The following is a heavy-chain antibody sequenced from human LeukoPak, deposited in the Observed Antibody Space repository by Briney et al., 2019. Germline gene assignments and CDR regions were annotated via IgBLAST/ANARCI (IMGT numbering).Heavy chain of an antibody. D-gene: IGHD6-19*01. J-gene: IGHJ4*02. CDR3: ATAGYSSGWYYFDY. CDR1: GYTLTELS. Sequence: ASVKVSCKVSGYTLTELSMHWVRQAPGKGLEWMGGFDPEDGETIYAQKFQGRVTMTEDTSTDTAYMELSSLRSEDTAVYYCATAGYSSGWYYFDYCGQGTLVTVSS. V-gene: IGHV1-24*01. CDR2: FDPEDGET.